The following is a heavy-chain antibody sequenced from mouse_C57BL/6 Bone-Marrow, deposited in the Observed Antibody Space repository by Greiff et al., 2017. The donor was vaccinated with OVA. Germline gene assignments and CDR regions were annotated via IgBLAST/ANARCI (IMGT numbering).Heavy chain of an antibody. J-gene: IGHJ4*01. V-gene: IGHV1-50*01. Sequence: QVQLQQPGAELVKPGASVKLSCKASGYTFTSYWMQWVKQRPGQGLEWIGEIDPSDSYTNYNQKFKGKATLTVDTSSSTACMQLSSLTSEDSAVYYCAREPAQVPYYAMDYWGQGTSVTVSS. CDR3: AREPAQVPYYAMDY. CDR2: IDPSDSYT. CDR1: GYTFTSYW.